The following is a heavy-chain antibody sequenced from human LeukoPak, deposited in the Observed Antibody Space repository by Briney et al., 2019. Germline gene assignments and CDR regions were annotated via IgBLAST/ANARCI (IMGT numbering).Heavy chain of an antibody. V-gene: IGHV5-51*01. Sequence: GESLKISCKASGYSFTSYWIGWVRQMPGKGLEWMGIIYPGDSDTRYSPSFQGQVTISADKSISTAYLQWSSLKASDTAMYYCARFPLAGSGYYYFDYWGQGTLVTVSS. CDR1: GYSFTSYW. CDR2: IYPGDSDT. J-gene: IGHJ4*02. D-gene: IGHD3-22*01. CDR3: ARFPLAGSGYYYFDY.